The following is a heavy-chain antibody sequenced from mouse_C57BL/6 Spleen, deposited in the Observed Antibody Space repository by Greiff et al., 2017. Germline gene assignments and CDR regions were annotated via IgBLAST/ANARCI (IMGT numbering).Heavy chain of an antibody. V-gene: IGHV1-50*01. CDR3: ARSRKETTAY. D-gene: IGHD2-12*01. J-gene: IGHJ3*01. CDR2: IDPSDSYT. Sequence: QVQLQQPGAELVKPGASVKLSCKASGYTFTSYWMQWVKQRPGQGLEWIGEIDPSDSYTNYNQKFKGKATLTVDTSSSTAYMQLSSLTSEDSAVYYCARSRKETTAYWGQGTLVTVSA. CDR1: GYTFTSYW.